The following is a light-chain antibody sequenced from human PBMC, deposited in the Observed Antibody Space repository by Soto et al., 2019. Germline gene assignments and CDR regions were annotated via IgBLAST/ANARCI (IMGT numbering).Light chain of an antibody. CDR2: KAS. V-gene: IGKV1-5*03. Sequence: DIQMTQSTSTLSASVGDRVTIACRASHNIYTWLAWYQQKPGKAPTLLIYKASSLEVGVPSRFSGSGSGTEFILTMTCLQADDFAIYYCQDSHVYPYTFGQGT. CDR1: HNIYTW. CDR3: QDSHVYPYT. J-gene: IGKJ2*01.